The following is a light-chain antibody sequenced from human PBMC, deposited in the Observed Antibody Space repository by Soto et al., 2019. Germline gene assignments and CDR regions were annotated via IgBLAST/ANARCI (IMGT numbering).Light chain of an antibody. CDR1: QDIVIY. Sequence: IQLTQSPSSLSASVGDRVTITCRASQDIVIYLAWYQQKPGEAPKLLIYAASTLYGGVPSRFSGSGSGTDFALTITSLQAEDFATYYCQQLRMYASTFGGGTKVEIK. V-gene: IGKV1-9*01. CDR2: AAS. CDR3: QQLRMYAST. J-gene: IGKJ4*01.